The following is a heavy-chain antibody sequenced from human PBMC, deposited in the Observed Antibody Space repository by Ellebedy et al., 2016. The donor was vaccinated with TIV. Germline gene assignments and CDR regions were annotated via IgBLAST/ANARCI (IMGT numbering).Heavy chain of an antibody. J-gene: IGHJ4*02. CDR1: GGPVSSTRYY. CDR2: VYYSGNP. Sequence: MPSETLSLTCSVPGGPVSSTRYYWAWIRQPPGKGLEYIGSVYYSGNPYYNPSFKSRVTLSAETSKNQFSLNLRTVTAADTAVYYCARTHPLQPIDDWGQGILVSVSS. CDR3: ARTHPLQPIDD. V-gene: IGHV4-39*01. D-gene: IGHD6-13*01.